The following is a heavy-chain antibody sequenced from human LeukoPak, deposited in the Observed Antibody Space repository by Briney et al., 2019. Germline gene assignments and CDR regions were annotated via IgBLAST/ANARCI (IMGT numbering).Heavy chain of an antibody. J-gene: IGHJ4*02. D-gene: IGHD5/OR15-5a*01. V-gene: IGHV1-18*01. Sequence: ASVKVSCKTSGYTFTSRDISWVRQAPGQGLEWMGWSSGYSGNTNHAQKFQGRVTMTTDTSTSTAYMELRSLRPDDTAVYYCARGAVSTHGFDYWGQGTLVTVSS. CDR2: SSGYSGNT. CDR1: GYTFTSRD. CDR3: ARGAVSTHGFDY.